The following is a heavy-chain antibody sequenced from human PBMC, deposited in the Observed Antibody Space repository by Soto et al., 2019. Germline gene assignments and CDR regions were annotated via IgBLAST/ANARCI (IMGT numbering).Heavy chain of an antibody. CDR3: ARYSTAQWELGFMAFDI. D-gene: IGHD1-26*01. V-gene: IGHV4-34*01. Sequence: HVQLQQWGAGLLKPSETLSLTCTVSGGSFSGYYWSWIRQPPGKGLEWIGEINQSGSTNYNPSLKGRXXXSXXTSKNQFSLKLSSVTAADTAVYYCARYSTAQWELGFMAFDIWGQGTMVTVSS. CDR1: GGSFSGYY. CDR2: INQSGST. J-gene: IGHJ3*02.